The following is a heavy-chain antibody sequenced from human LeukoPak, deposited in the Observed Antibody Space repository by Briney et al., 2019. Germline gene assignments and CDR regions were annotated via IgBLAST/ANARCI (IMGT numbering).Heavy chain of an antibody. CDR3: ARVAGAGITWDYYYYYMDV. D-gene: IGHD3-10*01. CDR2: IYYSGST. Sequence: PSETLSLTCTVSGGSISSSSYYWGWIRQPPGKGLEWIGSIYYSGSTYYNPSLKSRVTISVDTSKNQFSLKLSSVTAADTAVYYCARVAGAGITWDYYYYYMDVWGKGTTVTVSS. CDR1: GGSISSSSYY. V-gene: IGHV4-39*07. J-gene: IGHJ6*03.